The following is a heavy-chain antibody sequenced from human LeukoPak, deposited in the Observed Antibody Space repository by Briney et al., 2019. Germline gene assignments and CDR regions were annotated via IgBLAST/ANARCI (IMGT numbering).Heavy chain of an antibody. CDR1: GYTFTGYY. V-gene: IGHV1-2*02. CDR2: INPNSGGT. D-gene: IGHD2-2*01. Sequence: ASVKVSCKASGYTFTGYYMHWVRQAPGQWLEWMGWINPNSGGTNYAQKFQGRVTMTRDTSISTAYMELSRLRSDDTAVYYCARAGRTSTGVFDNWGQGTLVTVSS. CDR3: ARAGRTSTGVFDN. J-gene: IGHJ4*02.